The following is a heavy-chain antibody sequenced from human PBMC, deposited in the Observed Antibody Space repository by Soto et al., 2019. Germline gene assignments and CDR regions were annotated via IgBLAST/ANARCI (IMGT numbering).Heavy chain of an antibody. D-gene: IGHD1-7*01. Sequence: ASVKVSCKASGYTFNIYGISWVRQAPGQGLEWMGWISPYNDNKKYAQNFQGRVTMTTDTSTSTAYMELTSLRSDDTAVYYCAREISALGTIDFWGEGNLVTGSS. CDR3: AREISALGTIDF. V-gene: IGHV1-18*01. CDR1: GYTFNIYG. CDR2: ISPYNDNK. J-gene: IGHJ4*02.